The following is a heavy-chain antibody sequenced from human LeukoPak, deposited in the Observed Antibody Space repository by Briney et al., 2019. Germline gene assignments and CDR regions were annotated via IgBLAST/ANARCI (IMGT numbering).Heavy chain of an antibody. CDR2: INHSGST. V-gene: IGHV4-34*01. CDR1: GGSFSGYY. Sequence: SETLSLTCAVYGGSFSGYYWSWIRQPPGKGLEWIGEINHSGSTNYNPSLKSRVTISVDTSKNQFSLKLSSVTAADTAVYYCARVHYDSSGYYYIPYYYYYYMDVWGKGTTVTVSS. CDR3: ARVHYDSSGYYYIPYYYYYYMDV. J-gene: IGHJ6*03. D-gene: IGHD3-22*01.